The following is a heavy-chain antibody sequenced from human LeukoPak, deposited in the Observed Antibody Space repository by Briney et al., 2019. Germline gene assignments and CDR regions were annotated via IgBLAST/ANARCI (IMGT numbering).Heavy chain of an antibody. CDR1: GFTFSAYY. CDR2: ISSRSSNK. CDR3: AREGWDLNALDI. V-gene: IGHV3-11*04. J-gene: IGHJ3*02. Sequence: PGGSLRLSCTGSGFTFSAYYMSWIRQAPGKGLMWISYISSRSSNKYYADSVKGRFTISRDNAKNSLYLQMDSLRADDTAVYYCAREGWDLNALDIWGQGTMVTVSS. D-gene: IGHD1-26*01.